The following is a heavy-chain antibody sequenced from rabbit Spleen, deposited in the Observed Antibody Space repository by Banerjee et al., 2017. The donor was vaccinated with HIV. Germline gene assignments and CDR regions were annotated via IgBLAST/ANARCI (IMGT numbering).Heavy chain of an antibody. CDR2: IESGSSGFT. D-gene: IGHD1-1*01. Sequence: QSLREAGGDLVKPGASLTLTCIASGVSFSSSAYMCWVRQAPGKGLEWIACIESGSSGFTYFASWAKGRFTISKTSSTTVTLQMTSLTAADTATYFCARDTSSSFSSYGMDLWGQGTLVTVS. CDR1: GVSFSSSAY. J-gene: IGHJ6*01. CDR3: ARDTSSSFSSYGMDL. V-gene: IGHV1S40*01.